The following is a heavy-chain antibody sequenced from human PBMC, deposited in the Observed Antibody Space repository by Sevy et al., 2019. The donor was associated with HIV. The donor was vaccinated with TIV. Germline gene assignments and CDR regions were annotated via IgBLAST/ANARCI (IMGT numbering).Heavy chain of an antibody. CDR2: INPNSGGT. V-gene: IGHV1-2*06. CDR3: ARTIYNYYDSSGHPGNLEFDY. J-gene: IGHJ4*02. CDR1: GYTFTGYY. D-gene: IGHD3-22*01. Sequence: ASVKVSCKASGYTFTGYYMHWVRQAPGQGLEWMGRINPNSGGTNYAQKFQGRVTMTRDTSISTAYMELSRLRSDDTAVYYCARTIYNYYDSSGHPGNLEFDYWGQGTLVTVSS.